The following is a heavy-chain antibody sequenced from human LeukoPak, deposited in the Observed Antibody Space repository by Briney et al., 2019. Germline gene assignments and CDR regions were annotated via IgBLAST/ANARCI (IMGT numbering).Heavy chain of an antibody. V-gene: IGHV4-59*08. CDR1: GGSISSYY. CDR3: ARLRAVARGGRPWDY. J-gene: IGHJ4*02. CDR2: IYYSGST. Sequence: SETLSLTCTVSGGSISSYYWSWIRQPPGKGLEWIGYIYYSGSTNYNPSLKSRVTISVDTSKNQFSLKLSSVTAADTAVYYCARLRAVARGGRPWDYWGQGTLVTVSS. D-gene: IGHD6-19*01.